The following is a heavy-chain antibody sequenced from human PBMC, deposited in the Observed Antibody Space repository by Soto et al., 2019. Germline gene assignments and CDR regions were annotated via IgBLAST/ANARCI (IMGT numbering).Heavy chain of an antibody. CDR3: ARRQWRSGFDP. V-gene: IGHV4-39*01. Sequence: QLQLQESGPGLVKPSETLSLTCTVSGGSISSSSYYWGWIRQPPGEGLEWIGSIYYSGSTYYNPSLKSRVTISVDTSKNQFSLKLSSVTAADTAVYYCARRQWRSGFDPWGQGTLVTVSS. CDR2: IYYSGST. CDR1: GGSISSSSYY. D-gene: IGHD6-19*01. J-gene: IGHJ5*02.